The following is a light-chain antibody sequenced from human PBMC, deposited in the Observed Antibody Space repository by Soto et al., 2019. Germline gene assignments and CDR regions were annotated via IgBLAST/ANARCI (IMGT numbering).Light chain of an antibody. V-gene: IGLV2-14*01. CDR3: NSYTSSSTWA. CDR1: SSDVGGYSY. Sequence: QSVLTQPASVSGSPGQSITISCTGTSSDVGGYSYVSWYQQHPGKAPKLMIYEVNNRPSGVSNRFSGSKSGNTASLTISGLQAEDEADYYCNSYTSSSTWAFGGGTKLTVL. J-gene: IGLJ3*02. CDR2: EVN.